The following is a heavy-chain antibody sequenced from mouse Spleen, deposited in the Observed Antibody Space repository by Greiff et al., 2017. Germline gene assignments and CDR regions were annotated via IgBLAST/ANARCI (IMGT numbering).Heavy chain of an antibody. CDR3: AGVLGEDFDY. CDR1: GYTFTSYW. J-gene: IGHJ2*01. D-gene: IGHD4-1*01. CDR2: INPSNGRT. Sequence: VQLQQPGAELVKPGASVKLSCKASGYTFTSYWMHWVKQRPGQGLEWIGEINPSNGRTNYNEKFKSKATLTVDKSSSTAYMQLSSLTSEDSAVYYCAGVLGEDFDYWGQGTTLTVSS. V-gene: IGHV1S81*02.